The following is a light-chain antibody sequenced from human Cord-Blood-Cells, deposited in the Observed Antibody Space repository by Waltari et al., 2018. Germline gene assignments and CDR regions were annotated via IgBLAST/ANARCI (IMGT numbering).Light chain of an antibody. CDR1: QSVSSN. Sequence: EIVITQPPATLSASPGEIATLSCRASQSVSSNLAWYQQKPGQAPRLLIYGASTRATGIPARFSGSGSGTEFTLTISSLQSEDFAVYYCQQYNNWPYTFGQGTKQEIK. CDR2: GAS. CDR3: QQYNNWPYT. J-gene: IGKJ2*01. V-gene: IGKV3-15*01.